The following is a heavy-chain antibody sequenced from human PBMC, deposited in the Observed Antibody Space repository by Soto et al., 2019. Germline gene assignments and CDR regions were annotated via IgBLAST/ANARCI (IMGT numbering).Heavy chain of an antibody. J-gene: IGHJ5*01. V-gene: IGHV4-38-2*01. CDR2: MFHSGST. D-gene: IGHD2-2*01. CDR1: GYFISSGYY. CDR3: ARGHIVVVPTVGCFDS. Sequence: SETLSLTCAVSGYFISSGYYWGWIRQPPGKGLEWIGSMFHSGSTHYNPSLKSRVTISVDTSKNHFSLRLSSVTASDTAVYYCARGHIVVVPTVGCFDSWGQGTLVTVSS.